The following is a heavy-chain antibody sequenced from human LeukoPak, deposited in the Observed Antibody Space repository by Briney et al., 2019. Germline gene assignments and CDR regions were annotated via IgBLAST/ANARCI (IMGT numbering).Heavy chain of an antibody. J-gene: IGHJ3*02. V-gene: IGHV4-59*08. CDR1: GGSFSGYY. CDR2: ISDIGSI. D-gene: IGHD1-26*01. Sequence: SETLSLTCAVYGGSFSGYYWSWIRQPPGKGLEWIAYISDIGSINYNPSLKSRVTISLDTSKNQFSLKLSSVTAADTAVYYCARSISGSYSAYDAFDIWGQGTMVTVSS. CDR3: ARSISGSYSAYDAFDI.